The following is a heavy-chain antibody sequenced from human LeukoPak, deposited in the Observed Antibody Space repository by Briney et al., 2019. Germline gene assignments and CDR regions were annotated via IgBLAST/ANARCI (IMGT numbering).Heavy chain of an antibody. V-gene: IGHV3-23*01. Sequence: GGSLRLSCAASGFTFSNYAMTWVRQAPGKGLEWVSTTSSSGGGTYYADSVKGRFTISRDNSKNTLYLQMNSLRAEDTALYYCVKRSATTTRYFGYWGQGTLVTVSS. D-gene: IGHD4-11*01. CDR1: GFTFSNYA. CDR2: TSSSGGGT. CDR3: VKRSATTTRYFGY. J-gene: IGHJ4*02.